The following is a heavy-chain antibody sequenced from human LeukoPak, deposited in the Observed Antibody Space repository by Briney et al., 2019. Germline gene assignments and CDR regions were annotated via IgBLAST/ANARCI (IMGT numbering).Heavy chain of an antibody. Sequence: GASVKVSCKASGYIFTSYDMHWVRQAPGQGLEWMGIINSSGGSTSYAQKFAGRVSMTRDMSTSTFYMELSSLRSEDTAVYYCARGRNGLIWFGELERWGQGTLVTVSS. CDR2: INSSGGST. CDR3: ARGRNGLIWFGELER. V-gene: IGHV1-46*01. J-gene: IGHJ4*02. D-gene: IGHD3-10*01. CDR1: GYIFTSYD.